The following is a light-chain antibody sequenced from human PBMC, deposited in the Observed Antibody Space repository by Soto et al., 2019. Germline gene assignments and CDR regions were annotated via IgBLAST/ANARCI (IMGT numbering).Light chain of an antibody. CDR2: DAA. CDR1: QSVYSL. Sequence: EIVLTQSPATLSLSPGERATVSCRASQSVYSLLAWFQQKPGQVPRLLIYDAATRATGIPARFSGSGYGTDSPLTNSSREPEDFAADSCQQRANLWTFGQGTRVQIQ. CDR3: QQRANLWT. J-gene: IGKJ1*01. V-gene: IGKV3-11*01.